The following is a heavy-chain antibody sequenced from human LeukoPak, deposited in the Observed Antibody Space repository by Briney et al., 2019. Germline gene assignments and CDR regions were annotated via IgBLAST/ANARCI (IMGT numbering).Heavy chain of an antibody. CDR2: IKSKSDGGTT. D-gene: IGHD2-15*01. V-gene: IGHV3-15*01. CDR3: TTAPRGYCSGGSCSYAFDI. CDR1: TLTFRSDG. Sequence: GRTLRLSCAASTLTFRSDGMSSGRQAPEKGQEWVGRIKSKSDGGTTDYAAPVKGRFTISRDDSKNTLYLQMNSLKTEDTAVYYCTTAPRGYCSGGSCSYAFDICGQGIMVTVSS. J-gene: IGHJ3*02.